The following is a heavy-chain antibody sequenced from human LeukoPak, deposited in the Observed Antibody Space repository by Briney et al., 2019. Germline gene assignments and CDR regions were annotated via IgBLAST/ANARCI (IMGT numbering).Heavy chain of an antibody. V-gene: IGHV4-59*10. Sequence: SETLSLTCAVYGGSFSGYYWSWIRQPPGKGLEWIGRIYTSGSTNYNPSLKSRVTMSVDTSKNQFSLKLSSVTAADTAVYYCARGRPIGRSLDYYYGMDVWGQGTTVTVSS. CDR2: IYTSGST. CDR1: GGSFSGYY. J-gene: IGHJ6*02. CDR3: ARGRPIGRSLDYYYGMDV.